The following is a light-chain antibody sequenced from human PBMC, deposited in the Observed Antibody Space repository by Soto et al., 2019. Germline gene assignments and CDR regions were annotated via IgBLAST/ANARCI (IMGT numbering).Light chain of an antibody. J-gene: IGKJ1*01. Sequence: DIQMTQSPSSLSASVGDRVTITCRASQSISSYLNGYQQKPGKAPKLLIYAASSLQSMVPSKFSGSGSGTDFTLTISSLQPEDFSTYYCQQSYSTRPWTFGQGTKVEIK. V-gene: IGKV1-39*01. CDR2: AAS. CDR3: QQSYSTRPWT. CDR1: QSISSY.